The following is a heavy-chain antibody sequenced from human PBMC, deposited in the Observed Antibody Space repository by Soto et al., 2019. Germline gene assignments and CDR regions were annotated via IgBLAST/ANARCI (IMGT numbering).Heavy chain of an antibody. V-gene: IGHV3-33*01. CDR1: GFTFSTYG. J-gene: IGHJ4*02. CDR2: VWSDGSKE. D-gene: IGHD1-26*01. Sequence: GGSLRLSCAASGFTFSTYGVHWVRQAPGKGLEWVAVVWSDGSKELYADSVKDRFTIFRDNSQNTVYLQMNSLRAEDTAVYYCARRSSGTNAVDYSGPGTMVTVSS. CDR3: ARRSSGTNAVDY.